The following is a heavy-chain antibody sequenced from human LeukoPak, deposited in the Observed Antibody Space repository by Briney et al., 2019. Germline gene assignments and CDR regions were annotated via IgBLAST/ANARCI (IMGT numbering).Heavy chain of an antibody. CDR1: GFTCSSYT. Sequence: GGSLRLSCATSGFTCSSYTMSWVRQAPGKGLEWVSSISSGSGYTKYAGSVKGRFTISRDNAENSVFLQMSSLRVDDTALYYCVRGWFDFWGQGTPVTVSS. CDR3: VRGWFDF. V-gene: IGHV3-21*01. J-gene: IGHJ5*01. CDR2: ISSGSGYT.